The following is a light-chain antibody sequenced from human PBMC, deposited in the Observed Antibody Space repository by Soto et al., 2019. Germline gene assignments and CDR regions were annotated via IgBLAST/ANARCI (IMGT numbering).Light chain of an antibody. CDR2: GAS. J-gene: IGKJ4*01. Sequence: EIVLTQFPGTLSLSPGERATLSCRASQSVSSSYLAWYQQKPGQAPRLLFYGASSRAIGIPDRFSGSGSGTDFALTISRLEPEDFAVYYCQQYGSSPLTFGGGTKVEIK. CDR3: QQYGSSPLT. V-gene: IGKV3-20*01. CDR1: QSVSSSY.